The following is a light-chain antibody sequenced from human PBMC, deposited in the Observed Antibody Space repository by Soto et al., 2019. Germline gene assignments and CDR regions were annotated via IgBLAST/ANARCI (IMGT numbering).Light chain of an antibody. V-gene: IGKV3-20*01. Sequence: EIVLTQSPGTLSLSPGERATLSCRASSLTFTTNYLAWYQQRSGQAPRLLIYGASRRAAGIPDRFSGSGSGADFTLTISRLEPEDFAMYFCQQYGSSSRAFGQGTKVEV. CDR3: QQYGSSSRA. CDR1: LTFTTNY. J-gene: IGKJ1*01. CDR2: GAS.